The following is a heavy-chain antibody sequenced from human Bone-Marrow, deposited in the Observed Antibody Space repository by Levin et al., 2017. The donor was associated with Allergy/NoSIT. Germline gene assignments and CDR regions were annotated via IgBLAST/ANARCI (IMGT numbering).Heavy chain of an antibody. V-gene: IGHV3-33*01. CDR1: GLTFSNYG. Sequence: AGGSLRLSCAASGLTFSNYGMHWIRQAPGKGLEWVAVSWFGGKDKYYANSVKGRFTVSRDNSKNTLYLQMNSLRAEDTAVYFCARGTGYSSTSYPIHFDYWGQGTLVTVSS. D-gene: IGHD6-13*01. CDR3: ARGTGYSSTSYPIHFDY. J-gene: IGHJ4*02. CDR2: SWFGGKDK.